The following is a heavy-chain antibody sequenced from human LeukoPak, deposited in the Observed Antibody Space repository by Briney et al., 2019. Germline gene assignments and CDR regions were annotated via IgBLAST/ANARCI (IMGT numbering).Heavy chain of an antibody. J-gene: IGHJ5*02. CDR3: ATSGGSYWS. CDR1: GFTFSSYW. Sequence: GGSLRLSCAASGFTFSSYWMNWVRQAPGKGLVWVSRINSDGSNTKYADSVKGRFTISRDNAKNTLYLQMNSLRAEDTAVYYCATSGGSYWSWGEGTLVTVSS. V-gene: IGHV3-74*01. CDR2: INSDGSNT. D-gene: IGHD1-26*01.